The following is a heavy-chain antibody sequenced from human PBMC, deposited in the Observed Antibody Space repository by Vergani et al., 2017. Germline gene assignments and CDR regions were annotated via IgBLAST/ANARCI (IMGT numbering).Heavy chain of an antibody. CDR1: GFTFSGSA. V-gene: IGHV3-73*02. D-gene: IGHD2-21*02. CDR2: IRSKANSYAT. Sequence: EVQLVESGGGLVQPGGSLKLSCAASGFTFSGSAMHWVRQASGKGLEWVGRIRSKANSYATAYAASVKGRFTISRDDSKNTAYLQMNSLKTEDTAVYYCTTNCGGDCSLLLGGQGTLVTVSS. CDR3: TTNCGGDCSLLL. J-gene: IGHJ4*02.